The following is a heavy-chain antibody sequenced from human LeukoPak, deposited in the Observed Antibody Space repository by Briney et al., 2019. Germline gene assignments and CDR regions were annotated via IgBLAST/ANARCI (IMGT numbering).Heavy chain of an antibody. CDR3: ARGHYYGSGSIAGFDP. Sequence: ASVKVSCKASGGTFSSYAISWVRQAPGQGLEWMGWINPNSGGTNYAQKFQGWVTMTRDTSISTAYMELSRLRSDDTAVYYCARGHYYGSGSIAGFDPWGQGTLVTVSS. D-gene: IGHD3-10*01. CDR1: GGTFSSYA. CDR2: INPNSGGT. J-gene: IGHJ5*02. V-gene: IGHV1-2*04.